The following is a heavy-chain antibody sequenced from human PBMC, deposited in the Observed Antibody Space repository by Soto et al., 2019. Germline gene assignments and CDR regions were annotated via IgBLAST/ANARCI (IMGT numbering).Heavy chain of an antibody. D-gene: IGHD2-21*02. CDR2: IHHSGSI. J-gene: IGHJ6*02. V-gene: IGHV4-30-4*08. CDR1: GGSISSDHYH. CDR3: AREDDGGDSLDV. Sequence: SETLSLTCTVSGGSISSDHYHWTWIRQSPGKGLEWIGYIHHSGSILYNPSLKSRLTISVDTSKNQFSLHLTSVTAADTAVYFCAREDDGGDSLDVWGQGTTVTVSS.